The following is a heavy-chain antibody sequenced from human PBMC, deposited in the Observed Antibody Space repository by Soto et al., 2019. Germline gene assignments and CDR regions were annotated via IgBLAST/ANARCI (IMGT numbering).Heavy chain of an antibody. CDR1: GGSISSSSYY. Sequence: QLQLQESGPGLVKPSETLSLTCTVSGGSISSSSYYWGWIRQPPGKGLEWIGSIYYSGSTYYNPSPQCRVTIAVDTSQSELSLELSSVTAADTAVYYCARGYIAVHFDYWGQGTLVTVSS. J-gene: IGHJ4*02. CDR2: IYYSGST. D-gene: IGHD6-19*01. CDR3: ARGYIAVHFDY. V-gene: IGHV4-39*01.